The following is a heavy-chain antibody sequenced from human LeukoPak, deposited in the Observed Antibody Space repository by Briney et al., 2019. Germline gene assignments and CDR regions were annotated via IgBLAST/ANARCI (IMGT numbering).Heavy chain of an antibody. D-gene: IGHD3-22*01. V-gene: IGHV1-2*02. J-gene: IGHJ4*02. CDR3: ARGPPTRVVVIATGDFDN. Sequence: ASVKVSCKASGYTFSGYYLHWVRQAPGQGLEWMGWIHPNSGVTKFAQKFQGRVTVTRDTSISTAYMELRRLRSDDRAVYYCARGPPTRVVVIATGDFDNWGQGTLVTVSS. CDR1: GYTFSGYY. CDR2: IHPNSGVT.